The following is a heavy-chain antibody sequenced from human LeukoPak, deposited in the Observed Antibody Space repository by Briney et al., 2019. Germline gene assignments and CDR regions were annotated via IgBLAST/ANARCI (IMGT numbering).Heavy chain of an antibody. CDR1: GYSLTDNY. J-gene: IGHJ6*03. CDR2: INPYNGGT. V-gene: IGHV1-2*02. CDR3: ARVDYDILTGPIGYYYYYYMDV. Sequence: ASVKVSCKASGYSLTDNYIHWVRQAPGQGLEWMGSINPYNGGTTYAQKFQGRVTMTRDTSMKTAYMELSRLTSDDTAVYYCARVDYDILTGPIGYYYYYYMDVWGKGTTVTISS. D-gene: IGHD3-9*01.